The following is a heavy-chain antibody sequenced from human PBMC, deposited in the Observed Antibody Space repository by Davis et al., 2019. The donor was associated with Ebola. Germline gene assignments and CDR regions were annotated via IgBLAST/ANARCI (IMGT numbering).Heavy chain of an antibody. CDR3: ARYCHYTDCSYFDC. D-gene: IGHD2-15*01. CDR2: ISASEGRT. J-gene: IGHJ4*02. CDR1: GFTFHEHA. V-gene: IGHV3-23*01. Sequence: GESLKISCSASGFTFHEHAMHWVRQVPGKGLEWVSTISASEGRTHYSDSVRGRFTISRDNSKNTLYLQMNSLRAEDTATYYCARYCHYTDCSYFDCWGQGTMVAVSS.